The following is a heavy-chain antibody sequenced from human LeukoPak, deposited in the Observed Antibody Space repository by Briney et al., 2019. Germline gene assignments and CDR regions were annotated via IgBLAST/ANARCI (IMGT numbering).Heavy chain of an antibody. D-gene: IGHD3-9*01. Sequence: GGSLRLSCAVSGFTFSTYAMHWVRQAPGKGLDWVAAISYDGSLNYYADSVKGRFTISRDNSKNTLYLQMNSLRAEDTAVYYCARDTINYDILTGFRYWGQGTLVTVSS. V-gene: IGHV3-30*03. CDR2: ISYDGSLN. J-gene: IGHJ4*02. CDR1: GFTFSTYA. CDR3: ARDTINYDILTGFRY.